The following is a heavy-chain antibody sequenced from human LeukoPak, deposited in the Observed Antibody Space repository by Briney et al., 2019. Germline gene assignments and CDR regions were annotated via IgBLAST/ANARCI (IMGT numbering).Heavy chain of an antibody. Sequence: GGSLRLSCAASGFTFSSYSMNWVRQAPGKGLEWVSYISSSSSTIYYADSVKGRFTISRDNAKNSLYLQMNSLRAEDTAVYYCAREEEYCSSTSCYVGFDPWGQGTLVTVSS. CDR2: ISSSSSTI. CDR1: GFTFSSYS. J-gene: IGHJ5*02. CDR3: AREEEYCSSTSCYVGFDP. V-gene: IGHV3-48*01. D-gene: IGHD2-2*01.